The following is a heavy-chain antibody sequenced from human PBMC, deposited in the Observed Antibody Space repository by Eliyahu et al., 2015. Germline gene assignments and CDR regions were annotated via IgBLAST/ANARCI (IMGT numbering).Heavy chain of an antibody. V-gene: IGHV1-2*02. D-gene: IGHD2-15*01. Sequence: QVQLVQSGAEVKXPGASVKISCKASGYTFSXYYXPWARQAPGQGLEWMGWXNPNXGGTHYAQNFQGRVTMTRXTSINTAYMELNRLRSDDTAVYYCARERSECSGGTCHRRTFDPWGQGTLVTVSS. CDR1: GYTFSXYY. CDR3: ARERSECSGGTCHRRTFDP. J-gene: IGHJ5*02. CDR2: XNPNXGGT.